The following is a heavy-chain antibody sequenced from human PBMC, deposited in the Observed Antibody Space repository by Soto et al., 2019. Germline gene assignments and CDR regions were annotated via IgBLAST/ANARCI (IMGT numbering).Heavy chain of an antibody. J-gene: IGHJ6*03. CDR2: MNPNSGNT. V-gene: IGHV1-8*01. Sequence: TFTSYAINWVRQATGQGLEWMGWMNPNSGNTGYAQKFQGRVTMTRNTSISTAYMELSSLRSEDTAVYYCARRRSYYYMDVWGKGTTVTVSS. CDR1: TFTSYA. CDR3: ARRRSYYYMDV.